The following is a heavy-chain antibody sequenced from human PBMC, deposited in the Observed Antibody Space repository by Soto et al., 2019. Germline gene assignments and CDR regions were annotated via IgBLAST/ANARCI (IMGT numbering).Heavy chain of an antibody. V-gene: IGHV4-59*08. CDR1: GGSISSYH. CDR3: ERQPAGALNRLVDA. Sequence: QVLLQESGPGLVKASATLSLYCTVSGGSISSYHWSCIRQTPGKGLEWIGYVHYSLGSNYNQSHKSLAASSLATSKSQFSLQLTSGTAKDTAVYYGERQPAGALNRLVDARSQASTITVSS. CDR2: VHYSLGS. J-gene: IGHJ6*02. D-gene: IGHD1-26*01.